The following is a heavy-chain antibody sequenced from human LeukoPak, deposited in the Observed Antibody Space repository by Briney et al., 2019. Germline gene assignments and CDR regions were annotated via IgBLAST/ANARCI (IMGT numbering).Heavy chain of an antibody. D-gene: IGHD5-18*01. J-gene: IGHJ4*02. CDR3: ARGGVDTVVIGRPPLDY. CDR2: IYPGDSDT. V-gene: IGHV5-51*01. CDR1: GYSFTRYW. Sequence: GESLKISCKGSGYSFTRYWIGWVRQMPGKGLEWMGIIYPGDSDTRYSPSFQGQVTISADKSITTAYVQWSSLKASDTAMYYCARGGVDTVVIGRPPLDYWGQGTLVTVSS.